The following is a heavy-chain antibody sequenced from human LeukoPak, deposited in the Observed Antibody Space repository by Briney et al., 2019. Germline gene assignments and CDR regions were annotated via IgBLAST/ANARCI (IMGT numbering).Heavy chain of an antibody. CDR1: GYTFTSYG. D-gene: IGHD3-16*02. CDR3: ARWGGNYRYYYYYMDV. V-gene: IGHV1-18*01. J-gene: IGHJ6*03. Sequence: ASVNVSCKASGYTFTSYGISWVRQAPGQGLEWMGWISAYNGNTNYAQKLQGRVTMTTDTSTSTAYMELRSLRSDDTAVYYCARWGGNYRYYYYYMDVWGKGTTVTVSS. CDR2: ISAYNGNT.